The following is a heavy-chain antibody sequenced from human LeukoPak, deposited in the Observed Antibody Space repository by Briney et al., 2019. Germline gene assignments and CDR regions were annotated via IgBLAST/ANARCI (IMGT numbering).Heavy chain of an antibody. CDR2: ISGNSGAT. J-gene: IGHJ4*02. CDR1: GFTFSSYP. V-gene: IGHV3-23*01. Sequence: GGSLRLSCAASGFTFSSYPMSWVRHAPARGLEWVSVISGNSGATYYADSVKGRFTISRDNAKNTVYLQMNNLRGEDTALYYCSKAGDTNYYRHGDYWGQGTLVTVSS. D-gene: IGHD4-11*01. CDR3: SKAGDTNYYRHGDY.